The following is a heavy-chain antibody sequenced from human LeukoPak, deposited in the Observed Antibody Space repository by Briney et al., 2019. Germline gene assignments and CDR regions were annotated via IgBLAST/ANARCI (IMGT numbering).Heavy chain of an antibody. V-gene: IGHV4-34*01. Sequence: SETLSLTCAVYGGSFSGYYWSWIRQPPGKGLEWIGEINHSGSTNYNPSLKSRVTISVDTSKNQFSLKLSSVTAADTAVYYCARARRDYYGSGSYYNPPNWFDPWGQGTLVTVSS. J-gene: IGHJ5*02. CDR3: ARARRDYYGSGSYYNPPNWFDP. D-gene: IGHD3-10*01. CDR1: GGSFSGYY. CDR2: INHSGST.